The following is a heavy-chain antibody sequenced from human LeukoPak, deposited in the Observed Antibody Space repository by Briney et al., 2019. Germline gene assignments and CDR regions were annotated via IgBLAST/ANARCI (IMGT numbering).Heavy chain of an antibody. CDR2: INPNSGGT. Sequence: ASVKVSCKASGYTFTGYYMHWVRQAPGQGLERMGWINPNSGGTNYAQKFQGRVTMTRDTSISTAYMELSRLRSDDTAVYYCARATDYDFWSGSPYYFDYWGQGTLVTVSS. CDR3: ARATDYDFWSGSPYYFDY. J-gene: IGHJ4*02. CDR1: GYTFTGYY. V-gene: IGHV1-2*02. D-gene: IGHD3-3*01.